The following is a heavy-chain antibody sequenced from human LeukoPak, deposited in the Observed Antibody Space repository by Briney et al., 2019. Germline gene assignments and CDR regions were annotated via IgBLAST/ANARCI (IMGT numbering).Heavy chain of an antibody. J-gene: IGHJ4*02. Sequence: ASVKVSCKASGYTFTSYGISWVRQAPGQGLEWMGWINAYNGNTDYAQKLQGRVTMTTDTSTSTAYMELRSLRSDDTAVYYCARGFAYYHPPDYWGQGTLSPSPQ. D-gene: IGHD3-10*01. V-gene: IGHV1-18*01. CDR1: GYTFTSYG. CDR2: INAYNGNT. CDR3: ARGFAYYHPPDY.